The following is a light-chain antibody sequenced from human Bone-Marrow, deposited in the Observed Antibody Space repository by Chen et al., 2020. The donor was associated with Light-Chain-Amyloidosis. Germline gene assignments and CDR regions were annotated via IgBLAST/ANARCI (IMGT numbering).Light chain of an antibody. CDR2: EDD. CDR3: QSYQGSSQGV. Sequence: NFMLTQPHSVSESPGKTVIISCTRSSGSIATNYVQWYQQRPGSSPTTVIYEDDQRPSGVPDRFSGSIDRSSNSASLTISGLKPEDEADYYCQSYQGSSQGVFGGGTMLTVL. V-gene: IGLV6-57*01. J-gene: IGLJ3*02. CDR1: SGSIATNY.